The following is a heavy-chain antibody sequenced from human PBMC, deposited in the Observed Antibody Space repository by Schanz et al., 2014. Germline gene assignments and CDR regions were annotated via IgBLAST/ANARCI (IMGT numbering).Heavy chain of an antibody. J-gene: IGHJ5*02. CDR2: ISYSGNT. CDR1: GTSITSSTYY. Sequence: QLQLRESGPGLVKPSETLSLICSVSGTSITSSTYYWGWIRQPPGKGPEWIGSISYSGNTYYTPSQKSRVPIPVDSSKTQFPQKLPSVTAADTAVYYCARPSSVVGITGWFDTWGQGTLVTVSS. D-gene: IGHD3-22*01. CDR3: ARPSSVVGITGWFDT. V-gene: IGHV4-39*01.